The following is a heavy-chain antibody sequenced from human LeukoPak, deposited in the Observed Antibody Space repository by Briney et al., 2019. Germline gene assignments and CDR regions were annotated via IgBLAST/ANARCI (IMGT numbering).Heavy chain of an antibody. Sequence: GGSLRLSCAASGFTLSSYWMSWVRQAPGKGLEGVANIKQDGSEKYYVDSVKGRFTISRDNAKNSLYLQMNSLRAEDTAVYYCAREGGVEYCSGGSCYTSASYFDYWGQGTLVTVSS. J-gene: IGHJ4*02. CDR1: GFTLSSYW. V-gene: IGHV3-7*01. D-gene: IGHD2-15*01. CDR2: IKQDGSEK. CDR3: AREGGVEYCSGGSCYTSASYFDY.